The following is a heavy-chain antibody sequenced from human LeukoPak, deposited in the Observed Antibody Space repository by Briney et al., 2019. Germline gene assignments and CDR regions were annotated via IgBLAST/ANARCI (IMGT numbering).Heavy chain of an antibody. Sequence: PGRSLRLSCAASGFTFSSYAMHWVRQAPGKGLEWVAVISYDGSNKYYADSVKGRFTISRDNSKNTLHLQMNSLRVEDTAVYYCASDREDTANLHYFDYWGQGTLVTVSS. CDR3: ASDREDTANLHYFDY. V-gene: IGHV3-30-3*01. D-gene: IGHD5-18*01. CDR1: GFTFSSYA. CDR2: ISYDGSNK. J-gene: IGHJ4*02.